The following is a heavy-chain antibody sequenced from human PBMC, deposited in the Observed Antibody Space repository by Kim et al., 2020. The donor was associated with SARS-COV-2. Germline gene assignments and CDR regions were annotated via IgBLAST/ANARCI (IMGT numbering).Heavy chain of an antibody. CDR1: GYTFTSYA. Sequence: ASVKVSCKASGYTFTSYAMHWVRQAPGQRLEWMGWINAGNGNTKYSQKFQGRVTITRDTSASTAYMELSSLRSEDTAVYYCARGAVVVVAAHSSYYYYYGMDVWGQGTTVTVSS. CDR2: INAGNGNT. V-gene: IGHV1-3*01. CDR3: ARGAVVVVAAHSSYYYYYGMDV. J-gene: IGHJ6*02. D-gene: IGHD2-15*01.